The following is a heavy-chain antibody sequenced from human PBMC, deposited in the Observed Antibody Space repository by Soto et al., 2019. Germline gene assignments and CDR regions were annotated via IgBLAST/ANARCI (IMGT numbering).Heavy chain of an antibody. CDR1: GYTFTNYY. J-gene: IGHJ6*02. V-gene: IGHV1-18*04. Sequence: GASVKVSCKASGYTFTNYYMHWVRQAPGQGLEWMGWISAYNGNTNYAQKLQGRVTMTTDTSTSTAYMELRSLRSDDTAVYYCARMSTTGTTKDGHYYYYGMDVWGQGTTVTVSS. CDR3: ARMSTTGTTKDGHYYYYGMDV. D-gene: IGHD1-1*01. CDR2: ISAYNGNT.